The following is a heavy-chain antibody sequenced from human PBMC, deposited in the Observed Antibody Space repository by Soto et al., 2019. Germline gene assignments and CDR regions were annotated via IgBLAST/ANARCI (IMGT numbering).Heavy chain of an antibody. CDR2: IYNSGNT. CDR1: GGFVNSGGSY. V-gene: IGHV4-31*03. Sequence: SEALSLTSTVSGGFVNSGGSYWSWIRQHPAKGLEWIGFIYNSGNTYYNPSLQSRVTMSVDASKNQFSLQLSSVTAADTAVYYCARDSVSLLGVNSFDIWGQGTVVTTSS. J-gene: IGHJ3*02. CDR3: ARDSVSLLGVNSFDI. D-gene: IGHD2-21*01.